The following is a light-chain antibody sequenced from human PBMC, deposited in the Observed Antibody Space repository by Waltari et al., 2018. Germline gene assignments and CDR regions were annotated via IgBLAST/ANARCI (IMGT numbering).Light chain of an antibody. CDR1: QSVLYSSNNKNY. CDR3: QQRSNWPPT. CDR2: WAS. V-gene: IGKV4-1*01. J-gene: IGKJ1*01. Sequence: DIVMTQSPDSLAVSLGERATINCKSSQSVLYSSNNKNYLAWYQAKPGQPPKLLLSWASTREYGVPDRCSGSGSGTDFTLTISSLEPEDFAFYYCQQRSNWPPTFGQGTKVEIK.